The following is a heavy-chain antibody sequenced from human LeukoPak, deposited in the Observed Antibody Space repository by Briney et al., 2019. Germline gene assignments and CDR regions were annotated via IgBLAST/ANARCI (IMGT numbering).Heavy chain of an antibody. CDR1: GGSFSGYY. V-gene: IGHV4-34*01. J-gene: IGHJ4*02. Sequence: SETLSLTCAVYGGSFSGYYWSWIRQPPGKGLEWIGEINHSGSTNYNPSLKSRVTISVDTSKNQFSLKLNSVTAADTAVYYCASAGSSGYSPPVGYWGQGTLVTVSS. CDR2: INHSGST. CDR3: ASAGSSGYSPPVGY. D-gene: IGHD3-22*01.